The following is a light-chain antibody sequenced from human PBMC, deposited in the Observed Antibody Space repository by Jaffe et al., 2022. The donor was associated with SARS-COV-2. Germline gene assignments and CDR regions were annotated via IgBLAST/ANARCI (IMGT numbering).Light chain of an antibody. V-gene: IGLV2-14*03. CDR3: SSYTSSNTYV. CDR1: SSDVGGYTH. Sequence: QSALTQPASVSGSPGQSITISCTGTSSDVGGYTHVSWYQQHPGKAPKLMIFDVSNRPSGAPNRFSGSKSDNTASLTISGLQTEDEADYYCSSYTSSNTYVFGTGTKVSVL. CDR2: DVS. J-gene: IGLJ1*01.